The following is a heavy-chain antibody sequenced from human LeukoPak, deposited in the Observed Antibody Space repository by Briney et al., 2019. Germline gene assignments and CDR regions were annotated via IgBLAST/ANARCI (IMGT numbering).Heavy chain of an antibody. D-gene: IGHD3-10*01. V-gene: IGHV4-61*08. CDR1: GGSISSGDYY. J-gene: IGHJ4*02. CDR2: IYYSGST. CDR3: ARGGYGSGSYLIDY. Sequence: SETLSLTCTVSGGSISSGDYYWSWIRQPPGKGLEWIGYIYYSGSTNYNPSLKSRVTISVDTSKNQFSLKLSSVTAADTAVYYCARGGYGSGSYLIDYWGQGTLVTVSS.